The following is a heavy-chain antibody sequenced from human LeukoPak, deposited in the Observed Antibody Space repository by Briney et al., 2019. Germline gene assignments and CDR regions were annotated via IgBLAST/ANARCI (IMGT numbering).Heavy chain of an antibody. CDR3: SRLIGAAGTSFDY. CDR1: GFTFSGSA. CDR2: IRNKANSYAT. V-gene: IGHV3-73*01. Sequence: GGSLKLSCAASGFTFSGSAVHWVRQASGKGLEWVGRIRNKANSYATAYAASVNGRFTISRDDSKNTAYLHMNSLKIEDTAVYYCSRLIGAAGTSFDYWGQGTLVTVSS. D-gene: IGHD6-13*01. J-gene: IGHJ4*02.